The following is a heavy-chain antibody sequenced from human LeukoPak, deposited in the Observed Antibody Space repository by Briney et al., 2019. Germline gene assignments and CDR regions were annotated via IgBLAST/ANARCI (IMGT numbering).Heavy chain of an antibody. CDR2: INHSGST. J-gene: IGHJ4*02. CDR1: GGSFSDYY. V-gene: IGHV4-34*01. CDR3: ARVIRGYSDY. D-gene: IGHD5-18*01. Sequence: SETLSLTCAVYGGSFSDYYWTWIRQPPGKGLEWIGEINHSGSTNYNPSLKSRVTISVDTSKNQFSLKLSSVTAADTAVYYCARVIRGYSDYWGQGTLVTVSS.